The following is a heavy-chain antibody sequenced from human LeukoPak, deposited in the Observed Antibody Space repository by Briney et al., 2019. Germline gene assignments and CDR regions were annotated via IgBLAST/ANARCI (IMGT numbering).Heavy chain of an antibody. CDR1: GGTFSSYT. CDR2: IIPILGIA. V-gene: IGHV1-69*02. CDR3: ASRRYSYGYGDDYFDY. J-gene: IGHJ4*02. Sequence: SVKVSCKASGGTFSSYTISWVRQAPGQGLEWMGRIIPILGIANYAQKFQGRVTITTDESTSTAYMELSSLRSEDTAVYYCASRRYSYGYGDDYFDYWGQGTLVTVSS. D-gene: IGHD5-18*01.